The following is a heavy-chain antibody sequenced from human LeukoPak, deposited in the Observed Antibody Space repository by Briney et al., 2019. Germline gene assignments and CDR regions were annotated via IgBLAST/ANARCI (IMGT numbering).Heavy chain of an antibody. J-gene: IGHJ4*02. CDR1: GFTFSAYS. Sequence: GGSLRLCCAASGFTFSAYSMNWVRQAPEKGLEWVSYIGSSSSPIYYADSVKGRFTISRDNAKNSLYLQVDSLRAEDTAVYYCARDQAYSFDYWGQGTLVTVSS. CDR2: IGSSSSPI. V-gene: IGHV3-48*01. D-gene: IGHD4-11*01. CDR3: ARDQAYSFDY.